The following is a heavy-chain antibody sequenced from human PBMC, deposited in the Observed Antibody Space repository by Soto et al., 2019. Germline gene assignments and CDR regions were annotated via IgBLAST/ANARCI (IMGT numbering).Heavy chain of an antibody. V-gene: IGHV1-18*04. D-gene: IGHD3-3*01. J-gene: IGHJ6*02. CDR2: ISAYNGNT. CDR3: ARGPNTYYDFWSGYRDGDYYYGMDV. CDR1: GYTFTSYG. Sequence: ASVKVSCKASGYTFTSYGISWVRQAPGQGLEWMGWISAYNGNTNYAQKLQGRVTMTTDTSTSTAYMELRSLRSDDTTVYYCARGPNTYYDFWSGYRDGDYYYGMDVWGQGTTVTVSS.